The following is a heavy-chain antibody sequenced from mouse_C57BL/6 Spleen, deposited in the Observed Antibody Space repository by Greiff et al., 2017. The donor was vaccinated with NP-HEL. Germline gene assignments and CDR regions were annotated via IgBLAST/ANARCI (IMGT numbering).Heavy chain of an antibody. Sequence: QVQLQQSGAELAKPGASVKLSCKASGYTFTSYWMHWVKQRPGQGLEWIGYINPSSGYTKYNQKFKDKATLTADTSSSTAYMQLSSLTYEDSAVYYCARSPGGLSYDGYAMDYWGQGTSVTVSS. J-gene: IGHJ4*01. D-gene: IGHD2-12*01. V-gene: IGHV1-7*01. CDR3: ARSPGGLSYDGYAMDY. CDR1: GYTFTSYW. CDR2: INPSSGYT.